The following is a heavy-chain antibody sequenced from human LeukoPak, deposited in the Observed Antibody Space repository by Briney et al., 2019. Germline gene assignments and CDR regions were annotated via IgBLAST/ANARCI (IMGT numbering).Heavy chain of an antibody. CDR1: GGSISSGSYY. D-gene: IGHD3-3*01. J-gene: IGHJ6*03. CDR3: ARSSDFWSGYAYFYYMDV. Sequence: SETLSLTWTVSGGSISSGSYYWSWIRQPAGKGLEWIGRIYTSGNTNYNPSLKSRVTISVDTSKSQFSLNLISVTAADTAVYYCARSSDFWSGYAYFYYMDVWGEGTTVTVSS. CDR2: IYTSGNT. V-gene: IGHV4-61*02.